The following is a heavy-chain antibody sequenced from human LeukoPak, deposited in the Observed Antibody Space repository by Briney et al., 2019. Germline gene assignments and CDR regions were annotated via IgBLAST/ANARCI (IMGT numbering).Heavy chain of an antibody. D-gene: IGHD1-1*01. J-gene: IGHJ4*02. V-gene: IGHV3-33*08. CDR2: IWYDGSNK. CDR3: ARAGGTADYYFDY. CDR1: GFTFSSYA. Sequence: GGSLRLSCAASGFTFSSYAMSWIRQAPGKGLEWVAVIWYDGSNKYYADSVKGRFTISRDNSKNTLYLQMNSLRAEDTAVYYCARAGGTADYYFDYWGQGTLVTVSS.